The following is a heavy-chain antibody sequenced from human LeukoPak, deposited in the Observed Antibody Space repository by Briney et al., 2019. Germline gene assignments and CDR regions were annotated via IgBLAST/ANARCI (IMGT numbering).Heavy chain of an antibody. D-gene: IGHD5-12*01. CDR1: GYTFTGYY. J-gene: IGHJ4*02. CDR2: INPNSGGT. CDR3: ARAMVATRFDY. V-gene: IGHV1-2*02. Sequence: ASVTVSCTASGYTFTGYYMHWVRQAPGQGLEWMGWINPNSGGTNYAQKFQGRVTMTRDTSISTAYMELSRLRSDDTAVYYCARAMVATRFDYWGQGTLVTVSS.